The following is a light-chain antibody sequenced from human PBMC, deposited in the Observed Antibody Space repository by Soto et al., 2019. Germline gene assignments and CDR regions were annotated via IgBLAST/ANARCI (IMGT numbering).Light chain of an antibody. CDR1: SSDVGGYNF. CDR3: SSYTTSTTLPYV. J-gene: IGLJ1*01. Sequence: QSALTQPASVSGSPGQSITISCTGTSSDVGGYNFVSWYQQHPGKAPKLIIYAVSTRPPGVSNRFSGSKSGNTASLTISGLQAEDEADYYCSSYTTSTTLPYVFGGGTKVTVL. CDR2: AVS. V-gene: IGLV2-14*01.